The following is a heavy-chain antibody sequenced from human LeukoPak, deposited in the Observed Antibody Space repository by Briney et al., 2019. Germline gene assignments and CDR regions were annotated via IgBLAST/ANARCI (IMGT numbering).Heavy chain of an antibody. V-gene: IGHV1-18*01. CDR2: ISAYNGNK. CDR3: ARVPAALNDAFDI. Sequence: ASVKVSCKASGYTFTSYGISWVRQAPGQGLEWMGWISAYNGNKNYAETVQGRFTITTDTSTSTAYMELRSLRTEDTAVYYCARVPAALNDAFDIWGQGTMVTVSS. J-gene: IGHJ3*02. CDR1: GYTFTSYG. D-gene: IGHD2-2*01.